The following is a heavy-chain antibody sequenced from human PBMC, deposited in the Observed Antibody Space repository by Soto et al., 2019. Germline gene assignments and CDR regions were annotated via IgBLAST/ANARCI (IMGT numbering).Heavy chain of an antibody. CDR3: ARDPLRGSVSFNWFDP. Sequence: RASVKVSCKASGGTFSSYAISWVRQAPGQGREWMGGIIPIFGTANYAQKFQGRVTITADESTSTAYMELSSLRAEDTAVYYCARDPLRGSVSFNWFDPWGQGXLVSVYS. CDR1: GGTFSSYA. D-gene: IGHD3-16*01. J-gene: IGHJ5*02. V-gene: IGHV1-69*13. CDR2: IIPIFGTA.